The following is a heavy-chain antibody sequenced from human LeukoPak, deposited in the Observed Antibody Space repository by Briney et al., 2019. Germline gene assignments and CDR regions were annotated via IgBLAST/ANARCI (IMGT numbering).Heavy chain of an antibody. CDR3: ASRVAGAPNYYGMDV. CDR1: GFTFTSSA. V-gene: IGHV1-58*01. D-gene: IGHD3-10*01. J-gene: IGHJ6*04. Sequence: SVKVSCKASGFTFTSSAVQWVRQARGQRLEWIGWIVVGSGNTNYAQKFQERVTITRDMSTSTAYMELSSLRSEDTAVYYCASRVAGAPNYYGMDVWGKGTTVTVSS. CDR2: IVVGSGNT.